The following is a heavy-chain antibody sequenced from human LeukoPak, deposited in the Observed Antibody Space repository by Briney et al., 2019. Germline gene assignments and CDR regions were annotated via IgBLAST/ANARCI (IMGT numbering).Heavy chain of an antibody. J-gene: IGHJ4*02. V-gene: IGHV3-30*03. Sequence: PGGSLRLSCAASGFTFSSYGMHWVRQAPGKGLEWVAVISYDGSNKYYADSVKGRFTISRDNSKNTLYLQMNSLRAEDTAVYYCVRELATWGQGTLVTVSS. CDR3: VRELAT. CDR2: ISYDGSNK. D-gene: IGHD6-6*01. CDR1: GFTFSSYG.